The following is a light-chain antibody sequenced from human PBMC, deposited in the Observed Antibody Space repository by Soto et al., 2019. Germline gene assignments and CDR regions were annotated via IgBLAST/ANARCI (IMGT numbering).Light chain of an antibody. CDR1: SSDVGSYNL. J-gene: IGLJ2*01. CDR3: CSYAGSSRGVVV. CDR2: EGS. Sequence: QSVLTQPASVSGSPGQSITISCTGTSSDVGSYNLVSWYQQHPGKAPKLMIYEGSKRPSGVSNRFSGSKSGNTASLTISGLQAEDEADYYCCSYAGSSRGVVVFGGGTKVTVL. V-gene: IGLV2-23*01.